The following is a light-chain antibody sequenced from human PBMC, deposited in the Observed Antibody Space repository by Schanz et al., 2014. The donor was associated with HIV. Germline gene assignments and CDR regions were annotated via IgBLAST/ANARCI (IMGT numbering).Light chain of an antibody. CDR3: YSYAGSRV. V-gene: IGLV1-40*01. Sequence: QSVLTQPPSVSGAPGQRVTISCTGSSSNIGAGYDVHWYQQLPGTAPKLLIYGNSNRPSGVPDRFSGSKSGTSASLAITGLQADDEADYYCYSYAGSRVFGGGTKLTVL. CDR2: GNS. J-gene: IGLJ3*02. CDR1: SSNIGAGYD.